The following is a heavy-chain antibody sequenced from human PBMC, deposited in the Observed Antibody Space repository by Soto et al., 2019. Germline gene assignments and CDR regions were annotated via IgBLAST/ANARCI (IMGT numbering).Heavy chain of an antibody. CDR2: IYSSGTFI. CDR1: GFIFRTYG. V-gene: IGHV3-21*01. D-gene: IGHD3-10*01. Sequence: EVQLVESGGGLVKPGGSLRLSCTASGFIFRTYGMTWVRQAPGKGLEWVSSIYSSGTFIYYADSVKGRFTISRDDAKNSLFPQMNSLRAEDTAVYYCGRAIGRGIIRDWGQGTLVTVSS. CDR3: GRAIGRGIIRD. J-gene: IGHJ4*02.